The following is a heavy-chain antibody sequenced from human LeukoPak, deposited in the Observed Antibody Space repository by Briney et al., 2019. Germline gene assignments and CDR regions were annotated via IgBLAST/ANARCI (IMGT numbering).Heavy chain of an antibody. CDR3: ARGPYNDILTGYFFDY. CDR1: GFTFSSYS. D-gene: IGHD3-9*01. J-gene: IGHJ4*02. Sequence: GGSLRLSCAASGFTFSSYSMNWVRQAPGKGLEWVSPISSSSSYIYYADSLKGRSTISRDNAKSSLYLQMNSLRAEDTAVYYCARGPYNDILTGYFFDYWGQGTLVTVSS. V-gene: IGHV3-21*01. CDR2: ISSSSSYI.